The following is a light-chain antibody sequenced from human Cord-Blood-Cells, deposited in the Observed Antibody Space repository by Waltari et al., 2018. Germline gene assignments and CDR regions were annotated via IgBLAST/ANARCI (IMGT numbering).Light chain of an antibody. V-gene: IGLV2-23*01. CDR1: SSYVGRYNL. CDR2: EGS. CDR3: CSYAGSSTFV. Sequence: QSALTQPASVSGSPGQSITLSCTGTSSYVGRYNLAPWYQQHPGKAPKLMIYEGSKRPSGVSNRFSGSKSGNTASLTISGLQAEDEADYYCCSYAGSSTFVFGTGTKVTVL. J-gene: IGLJ1*01.